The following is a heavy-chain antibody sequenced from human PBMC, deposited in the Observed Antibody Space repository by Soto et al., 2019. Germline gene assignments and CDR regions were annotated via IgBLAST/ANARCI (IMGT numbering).Heavy chain of an antibody. D-gene: IGHD6-13*01. CDR1: GCSISSYY. V-gene: IGHV4-59*01. J-gene: IGHJ6*03. CDR2: IYYSGST. Sequence: SETLSLTCTVSGCSISSYYWSWIRQPPGKGLEWIGYIYYSGSTNYNPSLKSRVTISVDMSKNQFSLKLSSVTAADTAVYYCARGEGAAAGGTDYCYYYMDVWGKGTTVTVSS. CDR3: ARGEGAAAGGTDYCYYYMDV.